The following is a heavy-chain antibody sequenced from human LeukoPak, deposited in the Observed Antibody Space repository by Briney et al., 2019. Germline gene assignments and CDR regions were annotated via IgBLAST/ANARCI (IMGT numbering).Heavy chain of an antibody. CDR3: ARVLPHSSGWYWD. V-gene: IGHV3-53*04. D-gene: IGHD6-19*01. J-gene: IGHJ4*02. Sequence: GGSLRLSCAASGFTVSSNYMSWVRQAPGKGLEWVSVIYSGGSTYYADSVKGRFTISRHNSKNTLYLQMNSLRAEDTAVYYCARVLPHSSGWYWDWGQGTLVTVSS. CDR1: GFTVSSNY. CDR2: IYSGGST.